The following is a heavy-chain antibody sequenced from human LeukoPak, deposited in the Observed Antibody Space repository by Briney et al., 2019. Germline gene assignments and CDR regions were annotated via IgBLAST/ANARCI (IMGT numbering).Heavy chain of an antibody. CDR1: GFTFSSYW. CDR2: IKQDGSEK. Sequence: GGSLRLSCAASGFTFSSYWMTWVRQAPGKGLEWVANIKQDGSEKYYVDSVEGRFTISRDNAKNSLYLQMNSLRAEDTAVYYCAAEIYYYYGMDVWGQGTTVTVSS. CDR3: AAEIYYYYGMDV. V-gene: IGHV3-7*03. J-gene: IGHJ6*02.